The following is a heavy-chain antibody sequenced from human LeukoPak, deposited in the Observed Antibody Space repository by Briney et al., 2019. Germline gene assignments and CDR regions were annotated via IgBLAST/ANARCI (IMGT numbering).Heavy chain of an antibody. CDR2: ISSSSSYI. D-gene: IGHD1-26*01. CDR1: GFTFSSYS. V-gene: IGHV3-21*01. J-gene: IGHJ4*02. CDR3: ARVTVGATYYFDY. Sequence: GSLRLSCAASGFTFSSYSMNWVRQAPGKGLEWVSSISSSSSYIYYADSVKGRFTISRDNAKNSLYLQMNSLRAEDTAVYYCARVTVGATYYFDYWGQGTLVTVSS.